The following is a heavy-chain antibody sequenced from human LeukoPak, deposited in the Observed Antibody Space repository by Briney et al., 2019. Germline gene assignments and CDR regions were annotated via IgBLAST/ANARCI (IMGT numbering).Heavy chain of an antibody. D-gene: IGHD2-15*01. V-gene: IGHV5-51*01. J-gene: IGHJ4*02. CDR1: GYSFTNYW. CDR2: IYPGDSDT. Sequence: GESLKISCKGSGYSFTNYWIGWVRQMPGKGLEWMGIIYPGDSDTRYSPSFQGQVTISADKSISTAYLQWSSLKASDTAMYYCARRGGYCSGGSCYGTLEFDYWGQGTLVTVSS. CDR3: ARRGGYCSGGSCYGTLEFDY.